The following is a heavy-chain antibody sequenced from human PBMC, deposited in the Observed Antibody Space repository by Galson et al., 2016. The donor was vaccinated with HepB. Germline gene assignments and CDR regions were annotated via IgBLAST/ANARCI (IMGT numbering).Heavy chain of an antibody. CDR3: ARSFDAAGSRSHDH. CDR1: GFTFRNYW. CDR2: INSDGGGI. J-gene: IGHJ4*02. Sequence: SLRLSCAASGFTFRNYWMHWVRQVPREGLVWVARINSDGGGINYADSVKGRFTISRDNAKNTLYLQMNSLRVEDTAVYFCARSFDAAGSRSHDHWGQGTLVTVSS. D-gene: IGHD6-13*01. V-gene: IGHV3-74*01.